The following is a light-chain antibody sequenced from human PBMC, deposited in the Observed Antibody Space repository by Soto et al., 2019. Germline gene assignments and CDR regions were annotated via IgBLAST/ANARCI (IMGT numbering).Light chain of an antibody. CDR2: LGS. CDR3: MQALQTPLT. J-gene: IGKJ4*01. V-gene: IGKV2-28*01. Sequence: DIVMTQSPLSLPVTPGEPASISCRSSQSLLHSNGYNYLDWYMQKPGQPTQLLVYLGSHRASGVSDRFSGSGSGTDLTLQISRVEAEDVGVYYCMQALQTPLTFCGGTRMDVK. CDR1: QSLLHSNGYNY.